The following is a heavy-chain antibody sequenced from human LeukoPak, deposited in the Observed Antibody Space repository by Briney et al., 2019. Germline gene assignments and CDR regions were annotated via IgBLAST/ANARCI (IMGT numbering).Heavy chain of an antibody. V-gene: IGHV3-30-3*01. J-gene: IGHJ4*02. CDR2: LSYNGSNE. CDR3: VRDRGGSGWYYFDY. CDR1: GFTFSSYA. D-gene: IGHD6-19*01. Sequence: PGRSLRLSCAASGFTFSSYAMHWVRQAPGTGLEWVAGLSYNGSNEFYADSVKGRFTISRDNSRNTLHLQMNSLGAEDTAVYYCVRDRGGSGWYYFDYWGQGTLVSVSS.